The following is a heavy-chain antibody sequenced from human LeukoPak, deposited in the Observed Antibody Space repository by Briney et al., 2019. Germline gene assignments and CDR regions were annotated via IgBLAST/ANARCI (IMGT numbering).Heavy chain of an antibody. CDR2: IESDGSGT. J-gene: IGHJ4*02. V-gene: IGHV3-74*01. CDR1: GFTFSIYW. D-gene: IGHD1-26*01. CDR3: ATSPGVGAGD. Sequence: GGFLRLSCAASGFTFSIYWMQWVRQAPGKGLVWLSRIESDGSGTSYADSVKGRFTISRDNAKNTLYLQMNSLRVEDTAVYYCATSPGVGAGDWGQGTLVTVSS.